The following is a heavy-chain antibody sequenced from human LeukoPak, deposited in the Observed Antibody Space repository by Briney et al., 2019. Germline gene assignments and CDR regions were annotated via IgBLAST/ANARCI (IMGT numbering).Heavy chain of an antibody. Sequence: PGRSLRLSCAASGFIFSNYDIHWVRQAPGKGLEWVSGISGSGGSTYYADSVKGRLTISRDNSKNTLYLQMNSLRAEDTALYYCAKGRGDDYGDYEWNLDYWGRGTRVTVSS. CDR2: ISGSGGST. D-gene: IGHD4-17*01. CDR3: AKGRGDDYGDYEWNLDY. CDR1: GFIFSNYD. V-gene: IGHV3-23*01. J-gene: IGHJ4*02.